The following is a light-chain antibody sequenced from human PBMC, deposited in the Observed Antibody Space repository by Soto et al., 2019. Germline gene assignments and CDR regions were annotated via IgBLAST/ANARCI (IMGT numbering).Light chain of an antibody. V-gene: IGKV3-20*01. CDR2: GSS. Sequence: EIVVTQSPGTLSLSTGERATLSCRASQSVSSSYLAWYQQKPGQAPRLLIYGSSSRATGIPDRFSGSGSGTDFPLTISRLEPEEFAVYYFQQYGSSPRTFGQGTKLEIK. CDR3: QQYGSSPRT. J-gene: IGKJ1*01. CDR1: QSVSSSY.